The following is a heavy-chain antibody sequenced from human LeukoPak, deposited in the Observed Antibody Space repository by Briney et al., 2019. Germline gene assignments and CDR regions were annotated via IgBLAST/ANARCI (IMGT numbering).Heavy chain of an antibody. V-gene: IGHV4-59*05. CDR1: GGSISSYY. CDR3: ARGLYDIVVVVAATGASFDY. D-gene: IGHD2-15*01. Sequence: SETLSLTCTVSGGSISSYYWSWIRQPPGKGLEWIGSIYYSGSTYYNPSLKSRVTISVDTSKNQFSLKLSSVTAADTAVYYCARGLYDIVVVVAATGASFDYWGQGTLVTVSS. CDR2: IYYSGST. J-gene: IGHJ4*02.